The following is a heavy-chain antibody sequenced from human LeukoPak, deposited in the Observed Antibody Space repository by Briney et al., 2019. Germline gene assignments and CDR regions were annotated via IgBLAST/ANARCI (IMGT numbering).Heavy chain of an antibody. CDR2: ISAYNGNT. CDR3: AREATVVTPPAFDI. CDR1: GYTFTSYG. D-gene: IGHD4-23*01. Sequence: ASVKVSFKASGYTFTSYGISWVRQAPGQGLEWMGWISAYNGNTNYAQKLQGRVTMTTDTSTSTAYMELRSLRSDDTAVYYCAREATVVTPPAFDIWGQGTMVTVSS. J-gene: IGHJ3*02. V-gene: IGHV1-18*01.